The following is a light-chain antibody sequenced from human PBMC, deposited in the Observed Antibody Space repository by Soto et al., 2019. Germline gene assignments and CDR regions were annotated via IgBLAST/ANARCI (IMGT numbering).Light chain of an antibody. CDR1: QGISSY. J-gene: IGKJ5*01. Sequence: IQLTQSPSFLSASVGDRVTITCRASQGISSYLAWYQQKPGKAPKLLIYDASTLQSGVPSRFSGSGSGTEFTLTISSLLPEDFATYHCQQLNSSPFTFGQGTRLEIK. CDR2: DAS. CDR3: QQLNSSPFT. V-gene: IGKV1-9*01.